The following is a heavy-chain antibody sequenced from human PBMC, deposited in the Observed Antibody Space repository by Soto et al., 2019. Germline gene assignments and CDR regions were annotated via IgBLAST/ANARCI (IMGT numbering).Heavy chain of an antibody. CDR1: GFTFSNYA. CDR3: ARSSGSWYYVWFDP. CDR2: ISYDESNK. V-gene: IGHV3-30-3*01. J-gene: IGHJ5*02. Sequence: QVQLVESGGGVVQPGRSLRLSCAASGFTFSNYAMHWVRQAPGKGLEWVAVISYDESNKYYADSVKGRFTISRDISKNTLYLQMNSLSAEDTAVYYCARSSGSWYYVWFDPWGHGTLVTVSS. D-gene: IGHD6-13*01.